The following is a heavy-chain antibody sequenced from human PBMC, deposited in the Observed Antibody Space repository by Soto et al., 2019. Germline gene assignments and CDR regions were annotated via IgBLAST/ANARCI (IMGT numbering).Heavy chain of an antibody. CDR2: ISSSSSYI. CDR1: GFTFSSYS. J-gene: IGHJ3*02. Sequence: GGSLRLSCAASGFTFSSYSMNWVRQAPGKGLEWVSSISSSSSYIYYADSVKGRFTISRDNAKNSLYLQMNSLRAEDTAVYYCARLYDRPGDAFDIWGQGTMVTVSS. CDR3: ARLYDRPGDAFDI. V-gene: IGHV3-21*01. D-gene: IGHD3-22*01.